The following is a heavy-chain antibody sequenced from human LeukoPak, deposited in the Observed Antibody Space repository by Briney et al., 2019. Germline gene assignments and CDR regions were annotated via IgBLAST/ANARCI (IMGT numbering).Heavy chain of an antibody. CDR3: ARDNSVRDEAWWFNP. CDR1: GGTFSSYA. CDR2: IIPIFGTA. V-gene: IGHV1-69*05. Sequence: ASVTVSYKASGGTFSSYAISWVRQAPGQGLEWMGGIIPIFGTANYAQKFQGRVTLTRDMSTSTDYLELSSLRSEDTAVYYCARDNSVRDEAWWFNPWGQGTLVTVSS. J-gene: IGHJ5*02. D-gene: IGHD5-24*01.